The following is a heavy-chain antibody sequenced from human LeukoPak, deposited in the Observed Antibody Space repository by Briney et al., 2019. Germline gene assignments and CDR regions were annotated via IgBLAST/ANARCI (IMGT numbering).Heavy chain of an antibody. CDR2: IRGDGSMT. D-gene: IGHD6-25*01. V-gene: IGHV3-74*01. J-gene: IGHJ4*02. CDR3: ARENLAAAADY. CDR1: GFTFSSSA. Sequence: GGSLRLSCAASGFTFSSSAMSWVRQVPGKGLEWVSRIRGDGSMTNYADSVKGRFTISRDNAKNTLYLQMDSLRLEDTAVYYCARENLAAAADYWGQGTVVTVSS.